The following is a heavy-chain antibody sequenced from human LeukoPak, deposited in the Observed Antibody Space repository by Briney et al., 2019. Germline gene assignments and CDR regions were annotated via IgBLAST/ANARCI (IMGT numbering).Heavy chain of an antibody. CDR3: ARDRPYYYDSSGSNPNYYYYGMDV. CDR1: GYTFTDYY. Sequence: ASVKVSCKASGYTFTDYYMHWVRQAPGPGLEWMGWINPYSGDTNSAQKFQGRVTMTRDTSISTAYMELSRLRSDDTAVYYCARDRPYYYDSSGSNPNYYYYGMDVWGQGTTVTVSS. CDR2: INPYSGDT. V-gene: IGHV1-2*02. J-gene: IGHJ6*02. D-gene: IGHD3-22*01.